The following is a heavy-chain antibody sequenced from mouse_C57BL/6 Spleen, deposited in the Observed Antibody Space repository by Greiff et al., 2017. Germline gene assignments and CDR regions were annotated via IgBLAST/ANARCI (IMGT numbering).Heavy chain of an antibody. CDR3: ARGDGYPLAC. CDR1: GYTFTSYW. Sequence: QVQLQQPGAELVMPGASVKLSCKASGYTFTSYWMHWVKQRPGQGLEWIGEIDPSDSYTNYNQKFKGKSTLTVDKSSSPAYMQLSSLTSEDSAVYYCARGDGYPLACWGQGTLVTVSA. D-gene: IGHD2-3*01. J-gene: IGHJ3*01. V-gene: IGHV1-69*01. CDR2: IDPSDSYT.